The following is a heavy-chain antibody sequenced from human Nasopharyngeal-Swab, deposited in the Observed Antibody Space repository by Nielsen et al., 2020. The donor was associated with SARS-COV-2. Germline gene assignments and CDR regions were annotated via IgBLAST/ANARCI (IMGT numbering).Heavy chain of an antibody. D-gene: IGHD2-2*01. CDR2: IYPGDSDT. Sequence: VRQMPGKGLEWMGIIYPGDSDTRYNPSFQGQVTISADKSISTAYLQWSSLKASDTAMYYCARRDCSSTSCYADFDYWGQGTLVTVSS. CDR3: ARRDCSSTSCYADFDY. J-gene: IGHJ4*02. V-gene: IGHV5-51*01.